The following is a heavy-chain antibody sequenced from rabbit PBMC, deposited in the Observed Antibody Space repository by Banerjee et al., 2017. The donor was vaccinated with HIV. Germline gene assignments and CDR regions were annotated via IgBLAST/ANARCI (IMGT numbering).Heavy chain of an antibody. Sequence: QEQLEESGGGLVKPEGSLTLTCKASGFDLSNYYMCWVRQAPGKGLEWIACIYAGSSGSTYYASWAKGRFTISKTSSTTVTLQMTSLTVADTATYFCARDGYSEHGTEYYFNLWGPGTLVTVS. CDR3: ARDGYSEHGTEYYFNL. D-gene: IGHD7-1*01. CDR2: IYAGSSGST. V-gene: IGHV1S45*01. J-gene: IGHJ4*01. CDR1: GFDLSNYY.